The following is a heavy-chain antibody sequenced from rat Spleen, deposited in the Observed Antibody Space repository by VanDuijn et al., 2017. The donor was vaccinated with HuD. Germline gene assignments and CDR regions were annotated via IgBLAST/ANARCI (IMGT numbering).Heavy chain of an antibody. V-gene: IGHV3-1*01. CDR2: ISYSGVT. Sequence: EVQLQESGPGLVKPSQSLSLTCSVTGYSITSNYWGWIRRFPGSKMEWLGYISYSGVTNYNPSLTSRVSITRDTSKNQFFLHLHSVTTEDTATYYCTRAMYTTDYYYAKGYYVMDAWGQGASVTVSS. D-gene: IGHD1-6*01. CDR3: TRAMYTTDYYYAKGYYVMDA. J-gene: IGHJ4*01. CDR1: GYSITSNY.